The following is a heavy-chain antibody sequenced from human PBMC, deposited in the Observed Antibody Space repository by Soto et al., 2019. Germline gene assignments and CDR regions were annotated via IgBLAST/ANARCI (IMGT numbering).Heavy chain of an antibody. CDR1: GGTFSSYA. CDR2: IIPIFGTA. Sequence: QVQLVQSGAEVKKPGSSVKVSCKASGGTFSSYAISWVRQAPGQGLEWMGGIIPIFGTANYAQKFQGRVTITADESTSTADMELSSLRSEDTAVYYCARYSHDYGADGSDSWGQGTLVTVSS. V-gene: IGHV1-69*12. CDR3: ARYSHDYGADGSDS. J-gene: IGHJ4*02. D-gene: IGHD4-17*01.